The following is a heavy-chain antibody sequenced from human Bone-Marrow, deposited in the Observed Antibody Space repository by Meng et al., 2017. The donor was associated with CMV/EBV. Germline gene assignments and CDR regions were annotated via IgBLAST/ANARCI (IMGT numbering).Heavy chain of an antibody. CDR2: ISGGGIST. D-gene: IGHD1-26*01. Sequence: GESLKISCVASGFTFSNYGMNWVRQAPGKGLEWVSGISGGGISTYYADSVKGRFTISRDNSKNTLYLQMSSLRAEDTAVYYCAKESQYSGSPVDYWGQGTLVTVSS. CDR1: GFTFSNYG. J-gene: IGHJ4*02. V-gene: IGHV3-23*01. CDR3: AKESQYSGSPVDY.